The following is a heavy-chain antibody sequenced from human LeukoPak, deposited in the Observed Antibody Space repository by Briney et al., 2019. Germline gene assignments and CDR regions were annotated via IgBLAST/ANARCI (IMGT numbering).Heavy chain of an antibody. D-gene: IGHD2-2*01. CDR2: IYHSGST. Sequence: SETLSLTCTVSGGSISSYYWSWIRQPPGKGLEWIGYIYHSGSTYYNPSLKSRVTISVDRSKNQFSLKLSSVTAADTAVYYCARDCSSTSCYVYWGQGTLVTVSS. CDR1: GGSISSYY. V-gene: IGHV4-59*12. J-gene: IGHJ4*02. CDR3: ARDCSSTSCYVY.